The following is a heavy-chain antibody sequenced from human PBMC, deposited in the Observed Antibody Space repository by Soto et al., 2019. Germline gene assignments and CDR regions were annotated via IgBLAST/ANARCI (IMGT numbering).Heavy chain of an antibody. V-gene: IGHV1-18*04. J-gene: IGHJ4*02. CDR2: VHPYEGTT. D-gene: IGHD1-26*01. Sequence: ASVKVSYKTSGFTFTSYPFSWVRQAPGQGLEWLAWVHPYEGTTKVAHQFRDRITLTTDASAATVFMELTRLASDDTAVYFCAREYYSSTTWIDYWGQGTLVTVSS. CDR3: AREYYSSTTWIDY. CDR1: GFTFTSYP.